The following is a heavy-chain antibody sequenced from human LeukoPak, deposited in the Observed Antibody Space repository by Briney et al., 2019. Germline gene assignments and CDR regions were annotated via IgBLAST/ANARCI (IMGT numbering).Heavy chain of an antibody. CDR1: GFTFSSYA. Sequence: PGGSLRLSCAASGFTFSSYAMSWVRQAPGKGLEWVSAISGSGGSTYYADSVKGRFTISRDNSKNTLYLQMNSLRAEDTAVYYCARKNYDTSGYFDLDYWGQGTLVTVSS. D-gene: IGHD3-22*01. CDR3: ARKNYDTSGYFDLDY. V-gene: IGHV3-23*01. CDR2: ISGSGGST. J-gene: IGHJ4*02.